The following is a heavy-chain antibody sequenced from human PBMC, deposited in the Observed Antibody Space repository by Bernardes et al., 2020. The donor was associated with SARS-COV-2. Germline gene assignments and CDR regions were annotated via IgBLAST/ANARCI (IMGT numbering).Heavy chain of an antibody. V-gene: IGHV4-34*01. Sequence: SETLSLTCAVSGGSSSGYYWTWIRQPPGKGLAWIGEINHTGSTNYNPSLKSRVTISVDTSKNQFSLKLSSVTAADTAVYYCTMSSGWFTRHFDYWSQGTLVTVSS. D-gene: IGHD6-19*01. CDR1: GGSSSGYY. J-gene: IGHJ4*02. CDR2: INHTGST. CDR3: TMSSGWFTRHFDY.